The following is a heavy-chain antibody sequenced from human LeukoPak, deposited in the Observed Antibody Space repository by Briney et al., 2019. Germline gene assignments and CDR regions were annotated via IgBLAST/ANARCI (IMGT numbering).Heavy chain of an antibody. Sequence: ASVKVSCKASGYSFTSHYMHWVRQAPGQGLEWLGLINPSGSSTLYAQKFQDRVTITRDRSMSTAYMELGSLRSEDTAIYYCANGDYVKLDYWGQGTLVIVSS. CDR1: GYSFTSHY. V-gene: IGHV1-46*01. D-gene: IGHD4-17*01. CDR3: ANGDYVKLDY. CDR2: INPSGSST. J-gene: IGHJ4*02.